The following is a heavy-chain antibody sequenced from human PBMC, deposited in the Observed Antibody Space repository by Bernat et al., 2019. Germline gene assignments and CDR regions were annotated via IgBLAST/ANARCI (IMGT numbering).Heavy chain of an antibody. Sequence: QVQLVESGGGVVQPGRSLRLSCAASGFPFSSYAMHWVRQAPGKGLEWVAVISYDGSNKYYADSVKGRFTISRDNSKNTLYLQMNSLRAEDTAVYYCARPWPADTLDYWGQGTLVTVSS. CDR1: GFPFSSYA. CDR2: ISYDGSNK. J-gene: IGHJ4*02. CDR3: ARPWPADTLDY. D-gene: IGHD5-18*01. V-gene: IGHV3-30-3*01.